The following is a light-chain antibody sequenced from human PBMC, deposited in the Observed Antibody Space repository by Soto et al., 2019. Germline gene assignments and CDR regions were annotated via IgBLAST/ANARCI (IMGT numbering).Light chain of an antibody. CDR1: QSVSGRY. CDR2: GAS. V-gene: IGKV3-20*01. Sequence: EMVLTQSTGTLSLSPGERATLSCRASQSVSGRYLVWYQHKPGQPPRLLIYGASSRATGIPDRLSGSGSGTDFTLTISSLEYEDFAVYYCQQYGSSPYTFGQGTKRESK. J-gene: IGKJ2*01. CDR3: QQYGSSPYT.